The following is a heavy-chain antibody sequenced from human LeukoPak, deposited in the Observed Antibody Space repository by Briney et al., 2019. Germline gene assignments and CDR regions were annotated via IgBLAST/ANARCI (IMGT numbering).Heavy chain of an antibody. CDR3: AKTPSYYGSGSYPSDY. CDR1: GFTFSSYA. CDR2: ISGSGGST. V-gene: IGHV3-23*01. J-gene: IGHJ4*02. D-gene: IGHD3-10*01. Sequence: GGSLRLSCAASGFTFSSYAMSWVRQAPGKGLEWVSAISGSGGSTYYADSVKGRFTISRDNSKNSLYLQMNSLRAEDTAVYYCAKTPSYYGSGSYPSDYWGQGTLVTVSS.